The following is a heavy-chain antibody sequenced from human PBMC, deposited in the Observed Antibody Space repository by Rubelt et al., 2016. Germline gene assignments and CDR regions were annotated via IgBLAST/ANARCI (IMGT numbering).Heavy chain of an antibody. CDR1: GSTASSGY. J-gene: IGHJ4*02. V-gene: IGHV3-66*01. D-gene: IGHD1-26*01. CDR3: VYNGNYYN. Sequence: EVQVAESGGGLVQPGGSLRLSCAASGSTASSGYMGWVRQAPVKGLEWVSVMYNSRTTYYADSVKGRFTISRETAKNTVYLQMNGLRAEDSAVYYCVYNGNYYNWGRGTLVTVSS. CDR2: MYNSRTT.